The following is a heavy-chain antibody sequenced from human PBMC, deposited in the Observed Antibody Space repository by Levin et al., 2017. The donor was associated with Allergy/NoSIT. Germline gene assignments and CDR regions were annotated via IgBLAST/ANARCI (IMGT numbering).Heavy chain of an antibody. V-gene: IGHV4-34*01. Sequence: LFLLFSFSFFSFLFSSLSWIRQPPGKGLEWLGEINHSGSTNYNPSLKSRVTISLAPSKNQFSLKLSSVTAADTAVYYCARGFPRYYYGSGGNWFDPWGQGTLVTVSS. D-gene: IGHD3-10*01. J-gene: IGHJ5*02. CDR1: FFSFLFSS. CDR3: ARGFPRYYYGSGGNWFDP. CDR2: INHSGST.